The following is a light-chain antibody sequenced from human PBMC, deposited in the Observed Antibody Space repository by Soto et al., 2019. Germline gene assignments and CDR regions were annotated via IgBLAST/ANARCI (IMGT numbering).Light chain of an antibody. CDR2: KAS. CDR1: QSISSW. J-gene: IGKJ1*01. Sequence: DIQMTQSPSTLSASVGDRXTLTCRASQSISSWLAWYQQKPGKAPKLLIYKASSLESGVPSRFSGSGSGTEFTLTISSLQPDDFATYYCQQYNSHRRTFGQGTKVDI. CDR3: QQYNSHRRT. V-gene: IGKV1-5*03.